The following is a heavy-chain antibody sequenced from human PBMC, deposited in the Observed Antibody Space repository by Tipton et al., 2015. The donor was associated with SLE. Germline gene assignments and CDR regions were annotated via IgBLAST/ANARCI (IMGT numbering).Heavy chain of an antibody. CDR1: GGSFSGYY. J-gene: IGHJ3*02. CDR3: AIEWATNAFDI. V-gene: IGHV4-34*01. D-gene: IGHD1-26*01. Sequence: TLSLTCAVYGGSFSGYYWSWIRQPPGKGLEWIGEINHSGSPNYNPSLKSRVTISVDTSKNQFSLKLSSVTAADTAVYYCAIEWATNAFDIWGQGTMVTVSS. CDR2: INHSGSP.